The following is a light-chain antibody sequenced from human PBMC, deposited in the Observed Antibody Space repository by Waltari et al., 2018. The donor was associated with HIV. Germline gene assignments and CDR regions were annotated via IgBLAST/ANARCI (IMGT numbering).Light chain of an antibody. Sequence: QSALTQPASVSGSPGQSIPISCTGTRSDVGGYNVVSWYQQHPGKAPKLMIYEDNKRHSGVSNRFSGSKSGNTASLTISGLQAEDEADYYCCSYTGSTTWVFGGGTKLTVL. V-gene: IGLV2-23*01. CDR1: RSDVGGYNV. J-gene: IGLJ3*02. CDR2: EDN. CDR3: CSYTGSTTWV.